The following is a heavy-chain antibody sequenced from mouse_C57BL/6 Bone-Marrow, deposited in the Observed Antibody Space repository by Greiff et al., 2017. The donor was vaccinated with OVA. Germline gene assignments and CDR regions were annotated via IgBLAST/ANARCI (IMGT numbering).Heavy chain of an antibody. CDR3: TPNWYFDY. D-gene: IGHD4-1*01. V-gene: IGHV14-4*01. CDR1: GFNIKDDY. CDR2: IDPENGDT. J-gene: IGHJ2*01. Sequence: EVQVVESGAELVRPGASVKLSCTASGFNIKDDYMHWVKQRPEQGLEWIGWIDPENGDTEYASKFQGKATITADTSSNTAYLQLSSLTSEDTAVYYCTPNWYFDYWGQGTTLTVSS.